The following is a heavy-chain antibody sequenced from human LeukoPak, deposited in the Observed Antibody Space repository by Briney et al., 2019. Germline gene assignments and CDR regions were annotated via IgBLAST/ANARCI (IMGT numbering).Heavy chain of an antibody. V-gene: IGHV3-30-3*01. CDR1: GFTFSSYG. CDR2: ISYDGSKK. J-gene: IGHJ4*02. Sequence: PGGSLRLSCAASGFTFSSYGMNWVRQAPGKGLEWVAVISYDGSKKYYADSVKGRFTIFRDNSKNTLYLQMSSLRAEDTAVYYCARGVCSSISCYYFDYWGQGTLVTVSS. D-gene: IGHD2-2*01. CDR3: ARGVCSSISCYYFDY.